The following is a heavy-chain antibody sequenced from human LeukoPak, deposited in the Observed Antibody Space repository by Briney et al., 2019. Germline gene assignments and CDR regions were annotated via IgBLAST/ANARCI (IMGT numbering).Heavy chain of an antibody. CDR1: GFTFSSYA. V-gene: IGHV3-23*01. D-gene: IGHD1-26*01. Sequence: GGSLRLSCAASGFTFSSYAMSGVRQAPGQGLEWVSAISGCGGSTSYADSVNARFTISRDNSKNTLNLQMNSLRAEDTAVYYCAKGIEWELLSDYFDYWGQGTLVTVSS. J-gene: IGHJ4*02. CDR2: ISGCGGST. CDR3: AKGIEWELLSDYFDY.